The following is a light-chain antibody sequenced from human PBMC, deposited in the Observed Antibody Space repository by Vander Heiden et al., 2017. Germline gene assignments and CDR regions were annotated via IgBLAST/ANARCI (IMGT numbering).Light chain of an antibody. Sequence: DIQMTQSPSTLSAYVGDRVTITCRASQTFGNCLAWYQQKPGKAPKVLIYRTSSLESGVPSRISGSGSGTEFTLTISSLQPDDFATYYCQQYETYPLTFGGGTKVEI. CDR2: RTS. CDR3: QQYETYPLT. V-gene: IGKV1-5*03. CDR1: QTFGNC. J-gene: IGKJ4*01.